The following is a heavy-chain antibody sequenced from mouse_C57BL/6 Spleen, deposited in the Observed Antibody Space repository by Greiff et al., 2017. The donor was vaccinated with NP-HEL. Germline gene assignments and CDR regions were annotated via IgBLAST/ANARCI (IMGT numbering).Heavy chain of an antibody. Sequence: QVQLQQSGAELVRPGTSVKVSCKASGYAFTNYLIEWVKQRPGQGLEWIGVINPGSGGTNYNEKFKGKATLTADKSSSTAYMQLSSLTSEDSAVYFCARGIYYDYDRGLDYWGQGTTLTVSS. D-gene: IGHD2-4*01. CDR2: INPGSGGT. CDR1: GYAFTNYL. J-gene: IGHJ2*01. V-gene: IGHV1-54*01. CDR3: ARGIYYDYDRGLDY.